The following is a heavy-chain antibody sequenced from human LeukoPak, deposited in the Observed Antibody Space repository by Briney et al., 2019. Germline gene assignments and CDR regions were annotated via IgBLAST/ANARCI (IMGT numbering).Heavy chain of an antibody. CDR3: ARDWSGSYFKVYYGMDV. Sequence: GASVKVSCKASGYTFTGYCMHWVRQAPGQGLEWMGWINPNSGGTNYAQKFQGRVTMTRDTSISTAYMELSRLRSGDTAVYYCARDWSGSYFKVYYGMDVWGQGTTVTVSS. J-gene: IGHJ6*02. D-gene: IGHD1-26*01. CDR1: GYTFTGYC. V-gene: IGHV1-2*02. CDR2: INPNSGGT.